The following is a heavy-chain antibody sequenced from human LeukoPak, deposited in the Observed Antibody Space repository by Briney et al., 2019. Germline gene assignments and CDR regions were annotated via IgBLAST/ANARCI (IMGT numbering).Heavy chain of an antibody. D-gene: IGHD3-3*01. V-gene: IGHV3-30*02. J-gene: IGHJ5*02. CDR2: IRYDGSDK. Sequence: GGSLRLSCAASGFIFTDYGMHWVRQAPGKGLEWLTFIRYDGSDKYYADSVKGRFTISRDNSKNTLYLQMNSLRAEDTAVYYCAKDLRFLEWLPQNWFDPWGQGTLVTVSS. CDR3: AKDLRFLEWLPQNWFDP. CDR1: GFIFTDYG.